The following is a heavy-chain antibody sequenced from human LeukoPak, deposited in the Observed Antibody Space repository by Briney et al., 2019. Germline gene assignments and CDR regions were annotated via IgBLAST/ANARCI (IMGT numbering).Heavy chain of an antibody. J-gene: IGHJ4*02. CDR2: MSFDGSHE. Sequence: GGSLRLSCTDSGFTFTTYGMHWVRQAPGKGLEWVAIMSFDGSHERYGDSVKGRFTLSRDNSKNTLYLQINSLRTEDTAVYYCARGGKCSDGKCYLIDYWGQGTLVTVSS. D-gene: IGHD2-15*01. CDR3: ARGGKCSDGKCYLIDY. CDR1: GFTFTTYG. V-gene: IGHV3-30*03.